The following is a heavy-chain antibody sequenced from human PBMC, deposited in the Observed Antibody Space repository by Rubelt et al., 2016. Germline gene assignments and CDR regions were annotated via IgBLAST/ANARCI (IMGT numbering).Heavy chain of an antibody. CDR3: ARDDSSRGDY. CDR1: GYTFTNYY. D-gene: IGHD3-10*01. J-gene: IGHJ4*02. V-gene: IGHV1-2*02. CDR2: FNPDSGGT. Sequence: QVQLVQSGAEVKKPGASVKVSCGASGYTFTNYYMHWVRQAPGQGLEWMGWFNPDSGGTNYAQNLQGRVTMTRDTSIGTVYMERSSLRSDDTAGDYCARDDSSRGDYWGQGTLVTVSS.